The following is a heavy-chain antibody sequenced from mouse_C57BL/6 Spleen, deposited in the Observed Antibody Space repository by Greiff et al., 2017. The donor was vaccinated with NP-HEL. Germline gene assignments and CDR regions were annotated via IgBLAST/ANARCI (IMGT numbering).Heavy chain of an antibody. CDR2: IHPNSGST. CDR3: ARSYYDYRFDY. Sequence: QVQLQQPGAELVKPGASVKLSCKASGYTFTSYWMHWVKQRPGQGLEWIGMIHPNSGSTNYNEKFKSKATLTVDKSSSTAYMQLSSLTSEDSAVYYCARSYYDYRFDYWGQGTTLTVSS. CDR1: GYTFTSYW. V-gene: IGHV1-64*01. J-gene: IGHJ2*01. D-gene: IGHD2-4*01.